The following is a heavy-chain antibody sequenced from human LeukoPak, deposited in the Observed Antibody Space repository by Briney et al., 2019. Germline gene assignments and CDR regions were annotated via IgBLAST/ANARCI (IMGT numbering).Heavy chain of an antibody. Sequence: EASVKVSCKVSGYTLTELSMHWVRQAPGKGLEWMGGFDPEDGETIYAQKFQGRVTMTEDTSTDTAYMELSSLRPEDTAVYYCANLPIVGATPGMDVWGQGTTVTVSS. CDR1: GYTLTELS. CDR3: ANLPIVGATPGMDV. CDR2: FDPEDGET. J-gene: IGHJ6*02. V-gene: IGHV1-24*01. D-gene: IGHD1-26*01.